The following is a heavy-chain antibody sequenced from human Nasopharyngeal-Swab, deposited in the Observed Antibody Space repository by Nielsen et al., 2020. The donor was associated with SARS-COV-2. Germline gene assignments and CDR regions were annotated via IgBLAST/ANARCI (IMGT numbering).Heavy chain of an antibody. V-gene: IGHV3-9*01. Sequence: SLMISCAASGFTFYDYAIHWVRQAPGRGLEWVSGISWDSGNIGYADSVKGRFTISRDNAKNSLYLQMNSLRAEDTALYYCVKDNLLSAFDLWGQGTMVTVSS. CDR1: GFTFYDYA. CDR2: ISWDSGNI. CDR3: VKDNLLSAFDL. J-gene: IGHJ3*01. D-gene: IGHD2-21*01.